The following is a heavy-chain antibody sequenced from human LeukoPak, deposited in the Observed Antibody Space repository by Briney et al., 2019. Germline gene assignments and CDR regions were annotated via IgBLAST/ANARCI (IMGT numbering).Heavy chain of an antibody. V-gene: IGHV3-23*01. Sequence: GGSLRLSCAASGFTFSTNPMSWVRQAPGKGLEWVSAISDTRTYYADAVKGWFTISRDNSKNTVFLQMNSLRAEDTAVYYCVKEHVDRAFTRSFEIWGQGTVVTVSS. CDR1: GFTFSTNP. J-gene: IGHJ3*02. D-gene: IGHD3-10*01. CDR2: ISDTRT. CDR3: VKEHVDRAFTRSFEI.